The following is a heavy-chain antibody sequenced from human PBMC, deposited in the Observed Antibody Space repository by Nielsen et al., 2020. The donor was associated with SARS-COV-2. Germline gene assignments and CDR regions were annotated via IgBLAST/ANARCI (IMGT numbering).Heavy chain of an antibody. V-gene: IGHV4-59*01. J-gene: IGHJ5*02. CDR3: ARGIIAAAGKSWFDP. CDR2: IYYSGST. D-gene: IGHD6-13*01. Sequence: WIRQPPGKGLEWIGYIYYSGSTNYNPSLKSRVTISVDTSKNQFSLKLSSVTAADTAVYYCARGIIAAAGKSWFDPWGQGTLVTVSS.